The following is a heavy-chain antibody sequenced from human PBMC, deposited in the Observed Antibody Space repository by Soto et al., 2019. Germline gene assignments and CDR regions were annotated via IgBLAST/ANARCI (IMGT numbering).Heavy chain of an antibody. CDR2: INAGNGNT. J-gene: IGHJ5*02. Sequence: ASVKVSCKASGYTFTSYSMHWVRRAPGQRLEWMGWINAGNGNTKYSQKFQGRVTITRDTSASTAYMELSSLRSEDTAVYYCARDPQGRDPRYNWFDPWGQGTLVTVSS. CDR3: ARDPQGRDPRYNWFDP. V-gene: IGHV1-3*01. CDR1: GYTFTSYS.